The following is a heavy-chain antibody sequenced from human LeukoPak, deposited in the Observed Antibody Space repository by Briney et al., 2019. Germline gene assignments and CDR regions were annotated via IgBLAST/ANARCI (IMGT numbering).Heavy chain of an antibody. V-gene: IGHV4-59*01. CDR3: ATWNPSHYSMDV. D-gene: IGHD1-1*01. CDR2: IYYSGST. J-gene: IGHJ6*03. Sequence: PSETLSLTCTVSGGSISSYYWSWIRQPPGKGLEWIGYIYYSGSTNYNPSLKSRVTISEDTSKNQFSLKLSSVTAADTAVYYCATWNPSHYSMDVWGKGTTVTVSS. CDR1: GGSISSYY.